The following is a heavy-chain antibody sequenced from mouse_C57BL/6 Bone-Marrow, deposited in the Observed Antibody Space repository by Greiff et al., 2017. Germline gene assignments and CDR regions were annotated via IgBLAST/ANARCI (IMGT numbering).Heavy chain of an antibody. Sequence: EVQLQQSGPELVKPGASVKISCKASGYTFTDYYMNWVKQSHGKSLEWIGDINPNNGGTSYNQKFKGKATLTVDKSSSTAYMELRSLTSEDSAVYYCARPPDGYYDAMDYWGQGTSVTVSS. D-gene: IGHD2-3*01. V-gene: IGHV1-26*01. CDR2: INPNNGGT. J-gene: IGHJ4*01. CDR3: ARPPDGYYDAMDY. CDR1: GYTFTDYY.